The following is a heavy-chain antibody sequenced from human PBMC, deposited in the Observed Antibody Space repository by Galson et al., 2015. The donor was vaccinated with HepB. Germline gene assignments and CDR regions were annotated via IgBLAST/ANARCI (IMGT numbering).Heavy chain of an antibody. CDR2: IIPIVGIA. J-gene: IGHJ4*02. D-gene: IGHD3-22*01. Sequence: SVKVSCKASGGTFDNYIVSWVRQAPGQGLEWMGRIIPIVGIASYAQKFQGRVTISADKSTTTAYMEMSSLRSEDTAVYYCVVVVASGKNFDYWGQGTLVTVSS. CDR3: VVVVASGKNFDY. CDR1: GGTFDNYI. V-gene: IGHV1-69*02.